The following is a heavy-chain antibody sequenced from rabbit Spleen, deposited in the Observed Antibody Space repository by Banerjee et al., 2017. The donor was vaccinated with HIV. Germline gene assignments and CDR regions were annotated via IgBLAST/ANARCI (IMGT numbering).Heavy chain of an antibody. Sequence: QEQLVESGGDLVQPGASLTLTCTASRIDFSTYGVSWVRQAPGKGLEWIGYIDPVFGITYYASWVNGRFTISSHNAQNTLYLQLNSLTAADTATYFCVREVAGKFNLWGPGTLVTVS. CDR1: RIDFSTYG. CDR3: VREVAGKFNL. J-gene: IGHJ4*01. D-gene: IGHD4-1*01. V-gene: IGHV1S47*01. CDR2: IDPVFGIT.